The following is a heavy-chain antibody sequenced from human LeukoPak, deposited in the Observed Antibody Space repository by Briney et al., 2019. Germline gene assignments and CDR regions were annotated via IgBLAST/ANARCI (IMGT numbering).Heavy chain of an antibody. V-gene: IGHV4-59*01. Sequence: KPSETLSLTCTVSGGSISNYYWSWIRQPPGQELEWIGYIYHSVSTNYNPSLQSRVTISVDTSKNQFSLKLSSVTAADTAVYYCARNADDSSSYPYFDYWGQGTLVTVSA. CDR3: ARNADDSSSYPYFDY. J-gene: IGHJ4*02. CDR2: IYHSVST. CDR1: GGSISNYY. D-gene: IGHD3-22*01.